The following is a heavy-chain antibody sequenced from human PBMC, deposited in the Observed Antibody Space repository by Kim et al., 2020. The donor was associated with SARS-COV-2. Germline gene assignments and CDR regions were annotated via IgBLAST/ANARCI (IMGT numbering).Heavy chain of an antibody. CDR1: GGSISSSSYY. D-gene: IGHD6-19*01. J-gene: IGHJ5*02. V-gene: IGHV4-39*01. CDR3: ARHSGSGWPWTVTQYNWFDP. CDR2: IYYSGST. Sequence: PETLSLTCTVSGGSISSSSYYWGWIRQPPGKGLEWIGSIYYSGSTYYNPSLKSRVTISVDTSKNQFSLKLSSVTAADTAVYYCARHSGSGWPWTVTQYNWFDPWGQGTLVTVSS.